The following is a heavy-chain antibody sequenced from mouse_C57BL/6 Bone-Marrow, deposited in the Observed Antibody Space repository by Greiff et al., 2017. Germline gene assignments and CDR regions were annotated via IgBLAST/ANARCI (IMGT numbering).Heavy chain of an antibody. CDR1: GFSLSTFGMG. V-gene: IGHV8-8*01. CDR3: ARTEPRDYYGSSSCAY. Sequence: QVTLKVSGPGILQPSQTLSLTCSFSGFSLSTFGMGVGWIRQPSGKGLEWLAHIWWDDDKYYNPALKSRLTISKDTSKNQVFLKIANGDTADTATYYCARTEPRDYYGSSSCAYWGQGTLVNVSA. J-gene: IGHJ3*01. CDR2: IWWDDDK. D-gene: IGHD1-1*01.